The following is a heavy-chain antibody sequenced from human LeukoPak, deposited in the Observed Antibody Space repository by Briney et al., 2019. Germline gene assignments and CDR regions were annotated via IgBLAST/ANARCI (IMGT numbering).Heavy chain of an antibody. CDR1: GFTFSSYW. D-gene: IGHD5-12*01. CDR3: ARDHGYSGYDYDY. Sequence: GGSLRLSCAASGFTFSSYWMSWVRQAPGKGLEWVANIKQDGSEKYYVDSVKGRFTISRDNAKNSLYLQMNSMRAEDTAVYYCARDHGYSGYDYDYWGQGTLVTVSS. CDR2: IKQDGSEK. V-gene: IGHV3-7*01. J-gene: IGHJ4*02.